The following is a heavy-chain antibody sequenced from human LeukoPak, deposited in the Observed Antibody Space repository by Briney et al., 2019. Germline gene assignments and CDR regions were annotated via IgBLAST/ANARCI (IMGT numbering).Heavy chain of an antibody. CDR2: IYYSGST. J-gene: IGHJ6*03. D-gene: IGHD3-3*01. Sequence: PSETLSLTCTVSGGSISSANYYWSWIRQPPGKALEWIGYIYYSGSTYYNPSLRSRVTISGDTSKNQLSLKLSSVPAADTAVYYCPRKEWVFYYMDVWGKGTTVTVSS. V-gene: IGHV4-30-4*08. CDR3: PRKEWVFYYMDV. CDR1: GGSISSANYY.